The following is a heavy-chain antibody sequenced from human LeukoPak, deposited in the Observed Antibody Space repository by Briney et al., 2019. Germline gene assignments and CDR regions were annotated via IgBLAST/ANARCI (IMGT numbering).Heavy chain of an antibody. Sequence: GSVKVSCKASGYTFTGYYMHWVRQAPGQGLEWMGWINSNSGGTNYAQKFQGRVTMTRDTSISTAYMELSRLRSDDTAVYYCARGGLRYFDWFLLIDYWGQGTLVTVSS. D-gene: IGHD3-9*01. CDR3: ARGGLRYFDWFLLIDY. V-gene: IGHV1-2*02. CDR1: GYTFTGYY. CDR2: INSNSGGT. J-gene: IGHJ4*02.